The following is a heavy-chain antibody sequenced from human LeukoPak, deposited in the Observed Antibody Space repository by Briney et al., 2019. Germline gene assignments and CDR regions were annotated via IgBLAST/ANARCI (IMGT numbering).Heavy chain of an antibody. Sequence: SETLSLTCTVSGGSISSDYWSWIRQPAGKGLEWIGRIYTTGSTNYSPSLKSRVTISVDTSKNQFSLKLSSVTAADTAVYYCARHGLWFGELYPRWFDPWGQGTLVTVSS. CDR1: GGSISSDY. CDR2: IYTTGST. J-gene: IGHJ5*02. CDR3: ARHGLWFGELYPRWFDP. D-gene: IGHD3-10*01. V-gene: IGHV4-4*07.